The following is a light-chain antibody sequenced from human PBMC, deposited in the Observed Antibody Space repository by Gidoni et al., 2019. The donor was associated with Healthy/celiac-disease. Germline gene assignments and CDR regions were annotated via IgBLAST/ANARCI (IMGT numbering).Light chain of an antibody. Sequence: QSVRTQPPSVSVGPGQRVTISCTGSSSNIGAGYDVHGYQQLPGTAPKLLLYGNSNRPSGVPDRFSGSKSGTSASLAITGLQAEDEADYYCQSYDSSLSGYVVFGGGTKLTVL. CDR3: QSYDSSLSGYVV. J-gene: IGLJ2*01. CDR2: GNS. V-gene: IGLV1-40*01. CDR1: SSNIGAGYD.